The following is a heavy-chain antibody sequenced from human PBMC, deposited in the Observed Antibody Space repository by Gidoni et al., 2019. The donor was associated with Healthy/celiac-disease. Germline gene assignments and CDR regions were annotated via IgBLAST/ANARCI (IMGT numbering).Heavy chain of an antibody. Sequence: QVQLVQSGAEVKKPGASVKVSCKASGYTFTGYYMHWLRQAPGQGLEWMGWINPNSGGTNYAQKFQGWVTMTRDTSISTAYMELSRLRSDDTAVYYCARDTYHPVWFGELSRYYYYYGMDVWGQGTTVTVSS. V-gene: IGHV1-2*04. J-gene: IGHJ6*02. CDR2: INPNSGGT. CDR1: GYTFTGYY. D-gene: IGHD3-10*01. CDR3: ARDTYHPVWFGELSRYYYYYGMDV.